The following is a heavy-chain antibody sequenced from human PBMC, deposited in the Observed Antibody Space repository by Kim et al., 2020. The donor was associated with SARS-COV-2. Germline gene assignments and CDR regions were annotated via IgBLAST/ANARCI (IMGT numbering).Heavy chain of an antibody. CDR2: NK. J-gene: IGHJ6*02. V-gene: IGHV3-33*01. Sequence: NKYYAESVKGRFTISRDNSKNTLYLQMNSLRAEDTAVYYCARVLSYYGMDVWGQGTTVTVSS. CDR3: ARVLSYYGMDV.